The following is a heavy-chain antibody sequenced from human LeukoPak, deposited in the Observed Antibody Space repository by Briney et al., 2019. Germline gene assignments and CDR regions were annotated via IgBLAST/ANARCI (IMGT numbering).Heavy chain of an antibody. Sequence: SETLSLTCAVYGGSFIGSYYGSWIRQPPGKGLEWIGEINHSGSTNYNPSLKSRVIISVDTSKNQFSLKLSSVTAADTAVYYCARRGGLTIFGVLMEYFFDSWGQGTLVTVSS. V-gene: IGHV4-34*01. CDR1: GGSFIGSY. J-gene: IGHJ4*02. CDR2: INHSGST. CDR3: ARRGGLTIFGVLMEYFFDS. D-gene: IGHD3-3*01.